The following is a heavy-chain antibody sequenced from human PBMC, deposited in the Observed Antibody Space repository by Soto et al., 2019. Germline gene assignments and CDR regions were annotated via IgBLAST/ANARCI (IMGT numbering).Heavy chain of an antibody. D-gene: IGHD2-2*01. CDR3: ARGMNWYQGMDV. CDR2: INPNSGGT. V-gene: IGHV1-2*04. CDR1: GYTFTGYY. Sequence: AASVKVSCKASGYTFTGYYMHWVRQAPGQGLEWMGWINPNSGGTNYAQKFQGWVTMTRDTSISTAYMELSRLRSDDTAVYYCARGMNWYQGMDVWGQGTTVTVSS. J-gene: IGHJ6*02.